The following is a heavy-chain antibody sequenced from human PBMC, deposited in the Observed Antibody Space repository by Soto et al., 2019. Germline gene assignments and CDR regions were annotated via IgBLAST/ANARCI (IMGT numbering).Heavy chain of an antibody. CDR2: ISYDGSNK. CDR1: GFTFSSYG. CDR3: AKVPSTVTTAEDY. J-gene: IGHJ4*02. Sequence: QVQLVESGGGVVQPGRSLRLSCAASGFTFSSYGMHWVRQAPGKGLEWVAVISYDGSNKYYADSVKGRFTISRDNSKNTLYLQMTSLRAEDTAVYYCAKVPSTVTTAEDYWGQGTLVTVSS. D-gene: IGHD4-17*01. V-gene: IGHV3-30*18.